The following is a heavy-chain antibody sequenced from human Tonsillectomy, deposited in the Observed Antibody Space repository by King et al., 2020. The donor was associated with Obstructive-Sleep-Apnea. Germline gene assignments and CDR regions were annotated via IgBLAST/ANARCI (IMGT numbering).Heavy chain of an antibody. V-gene: IGHV6-1*01. CDR2: TYYRSKWYN. J-gene: IGHJ6*02. CDR3: ARSFAKSGYSYGSGIGMDV. D-gene: IGHD5-18*01. CDR1: GDSVSSNSAA. Sequence: VQLQQSGPGLVKPSQTLSLTCAISGDSVSSNSAAWNWIRQSPSRGLEWLGRTYYRSKWYNDYAVSVKSRITINPDTSKNQFSLQLNSVTPEDTAVYYCARSFAKSGYSYGSGIGMDVWGQGTTVTVSS.